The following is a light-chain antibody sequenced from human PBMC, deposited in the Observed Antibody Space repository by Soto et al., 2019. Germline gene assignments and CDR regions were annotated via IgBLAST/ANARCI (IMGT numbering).Light chain of an antibody. CDR1: QTVSSNY. CDR2: GAS. CDR3: HQYVSWT. Sequence: ENVLTQSPGTLSLSPGERATLSCRASQTVSSNYLAWCQQRPGQAPRLLIYGASSRATGIPDRFSGSGSGTDFTLTISRLEPEDFAVYYCHQYVSWTFGQGTKV. V-gene: IGKV3-20*01. J-gene: IGKJ1*01.